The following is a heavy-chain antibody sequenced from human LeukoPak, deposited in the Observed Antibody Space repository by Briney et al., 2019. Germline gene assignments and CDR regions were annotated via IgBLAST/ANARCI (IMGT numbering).Heavy chain of an antibody. CDR3: ARYPPRSSSGWRDDY. J-gene: IGHJ4*02. CDR1: GRTFSSYA. CDR2: IIPILGIA. Sequence: SVKVTCKASGRTFSSYAISWVRQAPGQGLEWMGRIIPILGIANYAQKFQGRVTITADKSTSTAYMELSSLGSEDTAVYYCARYPPRSSSGWRDDYWGQGTLVTVSS. D-gene: IGHD6-19*01. V-gene: IGHV1-69*04.